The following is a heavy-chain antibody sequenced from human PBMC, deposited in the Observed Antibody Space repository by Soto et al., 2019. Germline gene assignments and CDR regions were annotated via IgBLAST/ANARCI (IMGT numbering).Heavy chain of an antibody. CDR1: GYTFSSYA. Sequence: SVKVSCKASGYTFSSYAISWVRQAPGQGLEWMGGIIPIFGTANYAQKFQGRVTITADESTSTAYMELSSLRSEDTAVYYCARVGYDSSGYHYYYYGMDVWGQGTTVTVSS. D-gene: IGHD3-22*01. CDR2: IIPIFGTA. V-gene: IGHV1-69*13. CDR3: ARVGYDSSGYHYYYYGMDV. J-gene: IGHJ6*02.